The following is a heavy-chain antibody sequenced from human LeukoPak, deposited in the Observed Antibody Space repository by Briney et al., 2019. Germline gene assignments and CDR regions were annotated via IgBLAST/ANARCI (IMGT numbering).Heavy chain of an antibody. Sequence: ASVKVSCKASGYTFTSYYMHWVRQAPGQGLEWMGWINPNSGGTNYAQKFQGRVTMTRDTSISTAYMELSRLRSDDTAVYYCARDYYDSSGYYFNWGQGTLVTVSS. CDR2: INPNSGGT. CDR1: GYTFTSYY. D-gene: IGHD3-22*01. V-gene: IGHV1-2*02. CDR3: ARDYYDSSGYYFN. J-gene: IGHJ4*02.